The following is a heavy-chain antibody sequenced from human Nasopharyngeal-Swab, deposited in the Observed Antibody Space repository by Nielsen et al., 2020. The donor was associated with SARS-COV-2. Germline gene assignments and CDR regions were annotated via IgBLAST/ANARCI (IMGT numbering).Heavy chain of an antibody. CDR1: GFIFSSYA. J-gene: IGHJ6*02. D-gene: IGHD3-3*01. CDR2: ISYDGSNK. V-gene: IGHV3-30*04. CDR3: ARESWDYDFWSGYSRYYYYGMDV. Sequence: GESLKISCAASGFIFSSYAMHWVRQAPGKGLEWVAVISYDGSNKYYADSVKGRFTISRDNSKNTLYLQMNSLRAEDTAVYYCARESWDYDFWSGYSRYYYYGMDVWGQGTTVTVSS.